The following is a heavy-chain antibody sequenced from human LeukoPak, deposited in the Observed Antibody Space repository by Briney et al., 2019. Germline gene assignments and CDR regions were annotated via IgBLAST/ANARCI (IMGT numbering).Heavy chain of an antibody. V-gene: IGHV4-39*07. Sequence: PSETLSLTCSVSGDFISTSTYYWAWIRQSPGKGLEWIGSIYYSGSTFCNPSLKSRVTISIDTSKNQFSLKVSSVTAADTAVYYCARDEYSYGSRTHPYFFDYWGQGTLVTVSS. CDR2: IYYSGST. J-gene: IGHJ4*02. CDR1: GDFISTSTYY. D-gene: IGHD5-18*01. CDR3: ARDEYSYGSRTHPYFFDY.